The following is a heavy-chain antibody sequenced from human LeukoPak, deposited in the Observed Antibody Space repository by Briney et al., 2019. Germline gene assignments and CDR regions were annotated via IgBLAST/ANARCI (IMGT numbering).Heavy chain of an antibody. J-gene: IGHJ5*01. D-gene: IGHD3-10*01. V-gene: IGHV1-46*01. Sequence: ASVKVSCKASGYSFANFYIHWVRQAPGQGLEWMGIINPSGGSTNYAQKFQGRVTMTSDTSASTVYLDLSSLRSEDTAIYYCARDKSSTNWLDSWGQGTLVTVSS. CDR1: GYSFANFY. CDR3: ARDKSSTNWLDS. CDR2: INPSGGST.